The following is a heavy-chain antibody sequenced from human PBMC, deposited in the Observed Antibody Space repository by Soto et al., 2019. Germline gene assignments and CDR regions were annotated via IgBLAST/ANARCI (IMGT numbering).Heavy chain of an antibody. CDR3: ARRGYNYGYYYGLDV. CDR1: GYSFTSYC. CDR2: IFPGDFDI. V-gene: IGHV5-51*01. J-gene: IGHJ6*01. Sequence: VVPLQISSNGSGYSFTSYCVGWVRQMTGKGLEWMGIIFPGDFDIRYSPSFQGQVTISADKSINTAYLQWSSLKASDTAMYYCARRGYNYGYYYGLDVWGQGTTVTVSS. D-gene: IGHD5-18*01.